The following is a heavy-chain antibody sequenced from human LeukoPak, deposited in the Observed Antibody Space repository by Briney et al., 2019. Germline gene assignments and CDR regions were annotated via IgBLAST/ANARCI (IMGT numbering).Heavy chain of an antibody. J-gene: IGHJ4*02. CDR3: AKDMKWELTGRHGYFDY. V-gene: IGHV3-9*01. Sequence: PGGSLRLSCAASGFTFDDYAMHWVRQAPGKGLEWVSGISWNSGSIGYADSVKGRFTISRDNAKNSLYLQMNSLRAEDTALYYCAKDMKWELTGRHGYFDYWGQGTLVTVSS. CDR1: GFTFDDYA. CDR2: ISWNSGSI. D-gene: IGHD1-26*01.